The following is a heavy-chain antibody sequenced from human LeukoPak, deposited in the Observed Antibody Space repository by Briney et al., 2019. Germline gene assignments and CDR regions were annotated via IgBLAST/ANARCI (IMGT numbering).Heavy chain of an antibody. Sequence: GGSLRLSCAASGFTFSSYWMSWVRQAPGKGLEWVAHIKQDGSEKYYVDSVKGRFTISRDNAKNTLYLQMNSLRAEDTAVYYCARCLFGELSYFDYWGQGTLVTVSS. V-gene: IGHV3-7*03. CDR3: ARCLFGELSYFDY. CDR2: IKQDGSEK. J-gene: IGHJ4*02. CDR1: GFTFSSYW. D-gene: IGHD3-10*02.